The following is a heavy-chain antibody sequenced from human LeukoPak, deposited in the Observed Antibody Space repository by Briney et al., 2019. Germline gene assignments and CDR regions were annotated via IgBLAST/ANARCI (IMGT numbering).Heavy chain of an antibody. D-gene: IGHD3/OR15-3a*01. CDR3: ARRRGNFWTDYYAFDY. J-gene: IGHJ4*02. CDR2: IYYRGTT. CDR1: GASISSNSYY. V-gene: IGHV4-39*01. Sequence: SETLSLTCTVSGASISSNSYYWGWIRQPPGKGLEWIGSIYYRGTTYYSPSLKSRVAISIDTSKNQFSLTLTSLTAADTAVYYCARRRGNFWTDYYAFDYWGLGTLVTVSS.